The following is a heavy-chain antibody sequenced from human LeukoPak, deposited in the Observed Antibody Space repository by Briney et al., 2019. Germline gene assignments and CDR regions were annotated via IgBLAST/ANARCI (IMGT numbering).Heavy chain of an antibody. CDR2: IYYSGTT. D-gene: IGHD6-19*01. Sequence: PSGTLSLTCTVSGGSISSTSYYWGWIRQPPGRGLEWIASIYYSGTTYYNPSLKSRVTISVDTSKNQFSLKLRSVSAADTAVYYCARQISSGTQPCDWFDPWGQGTLVTVSS. CDR1: GGSISSTSYY. V-gene: IGHV4-39*01. CDR3: ARQISSGTQPCDWFDP. J-gene: IGHJ5*02.